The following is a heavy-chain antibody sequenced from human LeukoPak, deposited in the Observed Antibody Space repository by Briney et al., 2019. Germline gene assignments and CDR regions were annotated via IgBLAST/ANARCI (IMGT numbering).Heavy chain of an antibody. CDR3: TFLRDGYNNDAFDI. Sequence: PGGSLRLSCAASGFTFSGSVMHWVRQASGKGLEWVGRIRSKANRYATAYAASVKGRFTISRDDSKNTAYLQMNSLKTEDTAVYYCTFLRDGYNNDAFDIWGQGTMVTVSS. J-gene: IGHJ3*02. CDR2: IRSKANRYAT. D-gene: IGHD5-24*01. CDR1: GFTFSGSV. V-gene: IGHV3-73*01.